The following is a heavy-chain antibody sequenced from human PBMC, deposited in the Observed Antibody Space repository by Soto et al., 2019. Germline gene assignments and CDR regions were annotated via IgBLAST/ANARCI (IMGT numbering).Heavy chain of an antibody. D-gene: IGHD3-3*02. V-gene: IGHV3-30*18. CDR2: ISYDGTEV. J-gene: IGHJ4*01. CDR3: AKGRFDVVTISPFDH. Sequence: SLRLSCAASGFTFSSFGMHWVRQAPGKGLEWVAVISYDGTEVKYADSVKGRATVSRDDSKNTVYLQMNRLRGDDSAIYYCAKGRFDVVTISPFDHWGQGTLVTVSS. CDR1: GFTFSSFG.